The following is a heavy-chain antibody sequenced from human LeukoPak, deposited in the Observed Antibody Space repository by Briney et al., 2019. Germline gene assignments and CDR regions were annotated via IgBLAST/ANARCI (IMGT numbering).Heavy chain of an antibody. J-gene: IGHJ4*02. D-gene: IGHD6-6*01. V-gene: IGHV3-74*01. Sequence: GGSLRLSCTASGFSFSGHWMHWARQLPGKGLVWVSRISPTGSTTSYADSVKGRFTVSRDNAKNTLYLQVNNLRAEDTAVYYCARGPNSNWSGLDFWGQGTLFTVSS. CDR1: GFSFSGHW. CDR3: ARGPNSNWSGLDF. CDR2: ISPTGSTT.